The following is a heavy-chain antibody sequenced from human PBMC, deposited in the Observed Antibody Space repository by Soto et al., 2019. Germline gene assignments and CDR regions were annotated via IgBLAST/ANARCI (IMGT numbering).Heavy chain of an antibody. V-gene: IGHV3-30*18. D-gene: IGHD1-1*01. J-gene: IGHJ6*02. Sequence: GGSLRLSCAASGFTFSSYGMHWVRQAPGKGLEWVAVISYDGSNKYYADSVKGRFTISRDNSKNTLYLQMNSLRAEDTAVYYCAKDPVQRDYYYGMDVWGQGTTVTVSS. CDR3: AKDPVQRDYYYGMDV. CDR1: GFTFSSYG. CDR2: ISYDGSNK.